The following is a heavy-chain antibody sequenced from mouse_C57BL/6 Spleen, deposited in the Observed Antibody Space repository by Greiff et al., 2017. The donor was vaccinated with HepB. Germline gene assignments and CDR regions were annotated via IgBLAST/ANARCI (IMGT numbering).Heavy chain of an antibody. V-gene: IGHV1-59*01. CDR3: ARSYGNQYYAMDY. CDR1: GYTFTSYW. D-gene: IGHD2-1*01. Sequence: QVQLKQSGAELVRPGTSVKLSCKASGYTFTSYWMHWVKQRPGQGLEWIGVIDPSDSYTNYNQKFKGKATLTVDTSSSKAYMQLSSLTSEDSAVYYCARSYGNQYYAMDYWGQGTSVTVSS. J-gene: IGHJ4*01. CDR2: IDPSDSYT.